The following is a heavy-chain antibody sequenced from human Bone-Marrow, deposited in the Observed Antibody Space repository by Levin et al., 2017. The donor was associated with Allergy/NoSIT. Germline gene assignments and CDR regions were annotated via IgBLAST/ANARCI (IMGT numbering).Heavy chain of an antibody. Sequence: PSETLSLTCAVYGGSFSGYYWSWIRQPPGKGLEWIGEINHSGSTNYNPSLKSRVTISVDTSKNQFSLKLSSVTAADTAVYYCARINLVTVPAALFAFDIWGQGTMVTVSS. J-gene: IGHJ3*02. CDR2: INHSGST. V-gene: IGHV4-34*01. CDR1: GGSFSGYY. D-gene: IGHD2-2*01. CDR3: ARINLVTVPAALFAFDI.